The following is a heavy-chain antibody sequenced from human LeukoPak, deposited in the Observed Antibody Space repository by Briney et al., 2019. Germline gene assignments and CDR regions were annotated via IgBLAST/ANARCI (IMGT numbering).Heavy chain of an antibody. J-gene: IGHJ4*02. V-gene: IGHV4-39*07. CDR1: GGSISISSYY. D-gene: IGHD6-19*01. CDR2: IFYSGST. CDR3: AGSMAVAGLSFDY. Sequence: SETLSLTCTVSGGSISISSYYWGWVRQPPGKGLEWIGDIFYSGSTYYSPSLKSRVTISVDTSKNQFSLKLTSVTAADTAVYYCAGSMAVAGLSFDYWGQGALVTVSS.